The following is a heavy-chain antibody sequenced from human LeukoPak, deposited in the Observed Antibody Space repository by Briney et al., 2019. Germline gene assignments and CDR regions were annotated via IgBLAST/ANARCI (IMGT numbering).Heavy chain of an antibody. J-gene: IGHJ4*02. Sequence: PGGSLRLSCAASGFTFSTYGMHWVRQAPGKGLEWVAVIWSDGSNKYYADSVKGRFTISRDNSKNTLYLQMNSLRAEDTAVYYCARGDYYGSRGDYWGQGTLVTVSS. V-gene: IGHV3-33*01. CDR3: ARGDYYGSRGDY. D-gene: IGHD3-10*01. CDR1: GFTFSTYG. CDR2: IWSDGSNK.